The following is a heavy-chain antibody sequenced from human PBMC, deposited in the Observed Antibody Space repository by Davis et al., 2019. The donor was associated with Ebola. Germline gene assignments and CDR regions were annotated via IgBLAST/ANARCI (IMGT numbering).Heavy chain of an antibody. V-gene: IGHV1-69*02. Sequence: SVKVSCKASGYTFSSYTISWVRQAPGQGLEWMGRIIPILGIANYAQKFQGRVTITADKSTSTGYMELSSLRSEDTAVYYCARKFDYYYGMDVWGQGTTVTVSS. CDR1: GYTFSSYT. CDR2: IIPILGIA. D-gene: IGHD3-16*01. CDR3: ARKFDYYYGMDV. J-gene: IGHJ6*02.